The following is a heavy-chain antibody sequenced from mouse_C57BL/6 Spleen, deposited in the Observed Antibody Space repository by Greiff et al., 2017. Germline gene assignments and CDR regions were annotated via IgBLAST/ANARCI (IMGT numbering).Heavy chain of an antibody. D-gene: IGHD1-1*01. Sequence: VQLQQSGAELVRPGASVTLSCKASGYTFTDYEMNWVKQTPVHGLEWIGAIDPETGGTAYNQKFKGKAILTADKSSSTAYMELRSLTSEDSAVYYCTRYGSGAGFDYWGQGTTLTVSS. CDR2: IDPETGGT. CDR1: GYTFTDYE. V-gene: IGHV1-15*01. J-gene: IGHJ2*01. CDR3: TRYGSGAGFDY.